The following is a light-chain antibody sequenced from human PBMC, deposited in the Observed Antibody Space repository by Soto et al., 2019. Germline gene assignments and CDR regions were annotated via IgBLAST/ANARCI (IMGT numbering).Light chain of an antibody. V-gene: IGKV1-39*01. CDR1: QSISSY. CDR3: QQSYSTPST. CDR2: AAS. Sequence: DIQMTQSPSSLSASVGDRVTITCRASQSISSYLNWYQQKPGKAPKLLIYAASSLQSGVPSRFSGSGSETDFTLTISSLEPEDFAAYYCQQSYSTPSTFGQGTKVDIK. J-gene: IGKJ1*01.